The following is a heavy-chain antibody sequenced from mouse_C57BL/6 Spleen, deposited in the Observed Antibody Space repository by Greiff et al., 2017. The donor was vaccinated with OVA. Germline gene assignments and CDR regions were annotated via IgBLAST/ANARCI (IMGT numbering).Heavy chain of an antibody. Sequence: EVQLVESGGGLVKPGGSLKLSCAASGFTFSSYAMSWVRQTPEKRLEWVATISDGGSYTYYPDNRKGRCTISIDSDKTNQYLQMSHLKAEDTAMYYCARDRDYGSSRVYFDYWGQGTTLTVSS. J-gene: IGHJ2*01. CDR2: ISDGGSYT. V-gene: IGHV5-4*01. CDR3: ARDRDYGSSRVYFDY. D-gene: IGHD1-1*01. CDR1: GFTFSSYA.